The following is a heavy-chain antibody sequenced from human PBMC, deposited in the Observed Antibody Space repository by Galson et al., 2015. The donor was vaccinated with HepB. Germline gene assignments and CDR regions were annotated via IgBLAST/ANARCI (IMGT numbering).Heavy chain of an antibody. Sequence: SVKVSCKASGYTFTSYGISWVRRAPGQGPEWMGWISAYNGNTNYAQKLQGRVTMTTDTSTSTAYMELRSLRSDDTAVYYCARGGDTISKYYYYYMDVWGKGTTVTVSS. CDR2: ISAYNGNT. CDR3: ARGGDTISKYYYYYMDV. CDR1: GYTFTSYG. D-gene: IGHD3-3*01. J-gene: IGHJ6*03. V-gene: IGHV1-18*01.